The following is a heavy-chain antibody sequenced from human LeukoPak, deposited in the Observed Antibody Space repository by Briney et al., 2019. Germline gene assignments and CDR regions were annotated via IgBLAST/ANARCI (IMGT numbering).Heavy chain of an antibody. J-gene: IGHJ4*02. CDR1: GYTFTGYY. CDR2: INPSGGST. Sequence: ASVKVSCKASGYTFTGYYMHWVRQAPGQGLEWMGIINPSGGSTSYAQKFQGRVTVTRDTSTSTVYMELSSLRSEDTAVYYCARDGPTYYYDSSGPQYYFDYWGQGTLVTVSS. D-gene: IGHD3-22*01. V-gene: IGHV1-46*01. CDR3: ARDGPTYYYDSSGPQYYFDY.